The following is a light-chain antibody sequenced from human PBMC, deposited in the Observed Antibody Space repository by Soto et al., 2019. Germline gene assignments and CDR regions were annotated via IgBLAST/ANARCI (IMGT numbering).Light chain of an antibody. CDR3: AAWDDSLSGVV. CDR2: RNN. CDR1: SSNIGSDY. J-gene: IGLJ2*01. V-gene: IGLV1-47*01. Sequence: QSVLTQPPSASGTPGQRVTISCSGSSSNIGSDYVSWYQQLPGTAPKLLIYRNNQRPSGVPDRFSGSKSGTSASLAIGGLRSEDEADYYCAAWDDSLSGVVFGGGTKVTVL.